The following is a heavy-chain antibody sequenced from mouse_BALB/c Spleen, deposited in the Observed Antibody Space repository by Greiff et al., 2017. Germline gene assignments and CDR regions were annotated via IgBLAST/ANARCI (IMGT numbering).Heavy chain of an antibody. Sequence: EVKLMESGGGLVKPGGSLKLSYAASGFTFSSYAMSWVRQTPEKRLEWVASISSGGSTYYPDSVKGRFTISRDNARNILYLQMSSLRSEDTAMYYCATIFYRYDYAMDYWGQGTSVTVSS. CDR1: GFTFSSYA. CDR2: ISSGGST. CDR3: ATIFYRYDYAMDY. D-gene: IGHD2-14*01. V-gene: IGHV5-6-5*01. J-gene: IGHJ4*01.